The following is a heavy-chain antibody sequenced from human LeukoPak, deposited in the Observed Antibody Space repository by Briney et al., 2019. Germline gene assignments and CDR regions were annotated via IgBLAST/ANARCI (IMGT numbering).Heavy chain of an antibody. CDR3: ARYEGVGAAAAAIDY. CDR1: GYTFTSYA. D-gene: IGHD6-13*01. J-gene: IGHJ4*02. Sequence: ASVKVSCKASGYTFTSYAMNWVRQAPGQGLEWMGWINTNTGNPTYAQGLTGRFVFSLDTSVSTAYLQISSLKAEDTAVYYCARYEGVGAAAAAIDYWGQGTLVTVSS. CDR2: INTNTGNP. V-gene: IGHV7-4-1*02.